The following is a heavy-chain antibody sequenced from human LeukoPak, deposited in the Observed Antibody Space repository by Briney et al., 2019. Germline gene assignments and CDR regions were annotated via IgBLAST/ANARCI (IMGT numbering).Heavy chain of an antibody. CDR2: ISGSGGST. V-gene: IGHV3-23*01. CDR1: GFSFSTYA. CDR3: ARGLPGYEFGLRGALFDH. J-gene: IGHJ4*02. Sequence: GGSLRLSCAASGFSFSTYAMNWVRQAPGKGLEWVSAISGSGGSTYYADSVKGRFTISRDNSKNTVYFQMNSLRAEDTAVYYCARGLPGYEFGLRGALFDHWGQGTLVTVSS. D-gene: IGHD3-10*01.